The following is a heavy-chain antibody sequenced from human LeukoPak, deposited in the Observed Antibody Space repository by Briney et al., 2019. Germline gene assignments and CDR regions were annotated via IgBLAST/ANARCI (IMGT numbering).Heavy chain of an antibody. CDR2: ISGSGGST. CDR3: AKDHAGTDDY. Sequence: PGGSLRLSCVVSGFTFSSYAMSWVRQAPGKGLEWVSAISGSGGSTYYADSVKGRFTISRDNSKNTLYLQMNSLRAEDTAVYYCAKDHAGTDDYWGQGTLVTVSS. D-gene: IGHD6-13*01. CDR1: GFTFSSYA. V-gene: IGHV3-23*01. J-gene: IGHJ4*02.